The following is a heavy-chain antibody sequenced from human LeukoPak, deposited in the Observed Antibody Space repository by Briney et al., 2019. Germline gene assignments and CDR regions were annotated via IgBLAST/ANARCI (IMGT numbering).Heavy chain of an antibody. Sequence: PGRSLRLSCAASGFTFDDYAMHWVRQAPGKGLEWVSGISWNSGSIGYADSVKGRFTISRDNAKNSLYLQMNSLRAEDTALYYCAKAKQWLAYAFDYWGQGTLVTVSS. CDR1: GFTFDDYA. D-gene: IGHD6-19*01. J-gene: IGHJ4*02. V-gene: IGHV3-9*01. CDR3: AKAKQWLAYAFDY. CDR2: ISWNSGSI.